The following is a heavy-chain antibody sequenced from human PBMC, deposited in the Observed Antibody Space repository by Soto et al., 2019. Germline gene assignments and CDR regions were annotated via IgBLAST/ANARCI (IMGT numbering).Heavy chain of an antibody. CDR2: ISGSGVNT. V-gene: IGHV3-23*01. J-gene: IGHJ4*02. CDR1: GVTFTKYFGLTFNNFA. Sequence: PGGSLRLSCAASGVTFTKYFGLTFNNFAMSWVRQAPGKGLEWVSSISGSGVNTYYTNSVKGRFTISRDNSKNILFLQMKSLKAGDTAVYYCAKTSSASERDSPGWWGQGTLVTVSS. CDR3: AKTSSASERDSPGW. D-gene: IGHD2-21*01.